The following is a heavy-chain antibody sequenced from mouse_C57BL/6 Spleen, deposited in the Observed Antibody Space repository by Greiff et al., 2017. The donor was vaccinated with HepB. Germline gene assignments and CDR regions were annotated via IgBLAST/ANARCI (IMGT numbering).Heavy chain of an antibody. D-gene: IGHD2-12*01. CDR2: IDPSDSYT. V-gene: IGHV1-69*01. Sequence: QVQLKQPGAELVMPGASVKLSCKASGYTFTSYWMHWVKQRPGQGLEWIGEIDPSDSYTNYNQKFKGKSTLTVDKSSSTAYMQLSSLTSEDSAVYYCAVRGPYYTFDYWGQGTTLTVSS. CDR3: AVRGPYYTFDY. J-gene: IGHJ2*01. CDR1: GYTFTSYW.